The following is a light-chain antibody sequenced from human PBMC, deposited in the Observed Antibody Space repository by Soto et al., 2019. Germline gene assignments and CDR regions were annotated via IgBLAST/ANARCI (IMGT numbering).Light chain of an antibody. V-gene: IGLV4-69*01. J-gene: IGLJ3*02. Sequence: QPVLTQSPSASASLGASVKLTCTLSSGYSTYAIAWHQQQSEKGPRFLMKINYDGTHSKGDGFFDRFSGSSSGAERHLTISSLQSEDEADYYCQILGTGIQVFGGGTKLTVL. CDR3: QILGTGIQV. CDR1: SGYSTYA. CDR2: INYDGTH.